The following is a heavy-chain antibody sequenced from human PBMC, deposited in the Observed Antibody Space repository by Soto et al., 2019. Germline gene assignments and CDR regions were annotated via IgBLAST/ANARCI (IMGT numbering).Heavy chain of an antibody. CDR3: ARRRGDYVRWNFDY. D-gene: IGHD4-17*01. CDR1: GGSISSSSYY. J-gene: IGHJ4*02. V-gene: IGHV4-39*01. CDR2: IYYSGST. Sequence: SETLSLTCTVSGGSISSSSYYWGWLRQPPGKGLEWIGSIYYSGSTYYNPSLKSRVTISVDTSKHQFSLKLSAVTAADTAVYYCARRRGDYVRWNFDYWGQGTLVTVSS.